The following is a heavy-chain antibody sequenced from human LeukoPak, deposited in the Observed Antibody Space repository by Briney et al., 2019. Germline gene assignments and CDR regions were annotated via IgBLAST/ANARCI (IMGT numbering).Heavy chain of an antibody. Sequence: GSSVKVSCKTSGGTFNNYIIGWVRQAPGQGLEWVGTIILILDIANYAQKFQGRVAITAGTSTSTAYMELSDLGSEDTAVYFCAREPEGLTTESHWGQGTLVTVSS. J-gene: IGHJ4*02. CDR2: IILILDIA. V-gene: IGHV1-69*04. CDR1: GGTFNNYI. D-gene: IGHD1-14*01. CDR3: AREPEGLTTESH.